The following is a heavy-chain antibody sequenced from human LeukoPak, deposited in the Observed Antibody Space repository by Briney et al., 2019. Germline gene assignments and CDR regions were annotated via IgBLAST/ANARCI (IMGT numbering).Heavy chain of an antibody. J-gene: IGHJ6*02. Sequence: PSETLSLTCTASGGSISSYYWSWIRQPPGKGLEWIGYIYYSGSTNYNPSLKSRVTISVDTSKNQFSLKLSSVTAADTAVYYCARDGYYYYYGMDVWGQGTTVTVSS. CDR1: GGSISSYY. CDR3: ARDGYYYYYGMDV. V-gene: IGHV4-59*01. CDR2: IYYSGST.